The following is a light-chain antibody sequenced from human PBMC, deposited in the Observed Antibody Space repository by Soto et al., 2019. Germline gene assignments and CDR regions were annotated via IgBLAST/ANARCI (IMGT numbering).Light chain of an antibody. V-gene: IGLV1-36*01. J-gene: IGLJ3*02. CDR1: SSNIGDNA. Sequence: QSVLTQPPSVSEATRLRVTISCSGGSSNIGDNAVNWYQQLPGKAPKLLIYYDDLLPSGVSDRFSGSKSGTSASLAISGLQSEDEADYYCAAWDDSLNGWVFGGGTKVTVL. CDR3: AAWDDSLNGWV. CDR2: YDD.